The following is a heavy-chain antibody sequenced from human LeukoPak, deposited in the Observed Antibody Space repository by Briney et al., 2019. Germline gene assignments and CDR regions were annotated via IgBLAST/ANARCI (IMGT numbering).Heavy chain of an antibody. J-gene: IGHJ5*02. Sequence: SETLSLTCTISGDSIRSFYWSWIRQPPGKGLEWLGYISSTGSTNYSPSLKSRVTISVDTSKNQLSLKLTSVTAADMAVYYCARQVLDFWSPSTLRARFDPWGQGTLVAVPS. V-gene: IGHV4-4*09. CDR3: ARQVLDFWSPSTLRARFDP. CDR2: ISSTGST. D-gene: IGHD3-3*01. CDR1: GDSIRSFY.